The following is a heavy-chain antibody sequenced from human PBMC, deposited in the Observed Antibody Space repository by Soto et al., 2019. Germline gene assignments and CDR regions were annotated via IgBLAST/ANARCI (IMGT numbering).Heavy chain of an antibody. CDR3: ARASPYSSGWDNWFDP. V-gene: IGHV4-59*01. J-gene: IGHJ5*02. CDR2: IYYSGST. Sequence: SETLSLTCTVSGGSISSYYWSWIRQPPGKGLEWIGYIYYSGSTNYNPSLKSRVTISVDTSKNQFSLNLSSVTAADTAVYYCARASPYSSGWDNWFDPWGQGTLVTVSS. CDR1: GGSISSYY. D-gene: IGHD6-19*01.